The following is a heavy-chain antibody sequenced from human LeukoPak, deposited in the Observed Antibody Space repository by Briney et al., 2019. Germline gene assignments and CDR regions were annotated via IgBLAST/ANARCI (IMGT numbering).Heavy chain of an antibody. CDR1: GYTFTGYY. CDR2: INPNSGGT. J-gene: IGHJ5*02. CDR3: ARVRLRGPGSNWFDP. Sequence: AASVKVSCKASGYTFTGYYMHWVRQAPGQGLEWMGWINPNSGGTNYAQKFQGRVTMTRDTSISTAYMELSRLRSDDTAVYYCARVRLRGPGSNWFDPWGQGTLVTVSS. V-gene: IGHV1-2*02. D-gene: IGHD3-16*01.